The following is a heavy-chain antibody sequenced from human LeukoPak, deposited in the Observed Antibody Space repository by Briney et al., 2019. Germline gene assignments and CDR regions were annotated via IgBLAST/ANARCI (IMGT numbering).Heavy chain of an antibody. V-gene: IGHV3-30-3*01. CDR1: GFTFSSYA. J-gene: IGHJ3*02. CDR3: AREAVGARVGAFDI. Sequence: PGRSLRLSCAASGFTFSSYAMHWVRQAPGKGLEWVAVISYDGSNKYYADSVKGRFTISRDNSKNTLYLQTNSLRAEDTAVYYCAREAVGARVGAFDIWGQGTMVTVSS. D-gene: IGHD1-26*01. CDR2: ISYDGSNK.